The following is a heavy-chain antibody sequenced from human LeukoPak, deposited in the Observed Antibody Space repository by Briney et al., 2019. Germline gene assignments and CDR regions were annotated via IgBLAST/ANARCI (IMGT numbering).Heavy chain of an antibody. V-gene: IGHV1-2*02. CDR3: AREGGGSGSYSFDY. J-gene: IGHJ4*02. Sequence: ASVKVSCKASGYTFTGYYMHWVRQAPGQGLEWMGWINPNSGGTNYAQKFQGRVTMTRDTSISTAYMELSRLRSDDTAVYYCAREGGGSGSYSFDYWGQGTLVTVSS. CDR2: INPNSGGT. D-gene: IGHD3-10*01. CDR1: GYTFTGYY.